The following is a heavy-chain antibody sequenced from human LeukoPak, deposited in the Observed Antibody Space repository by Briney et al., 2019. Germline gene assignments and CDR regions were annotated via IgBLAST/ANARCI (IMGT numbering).Heavy chain of an antibody. CDR2: INPNSGGA. CDR1: GYTFTNYY. J-gene: IGHJ4*02. V-gene: IGHV1-2*02. CDR3: ASGRDLRWFGDQLGDYFDY. Sequence: PGASVKVSCKTSGYTFTNYYINWVRQAPGQGPEWMGWINPNSGGANYAQKFQGRVTMTRDTSISTAYMELSRLRSDDTAMYYCASGRDLRWFGDQLGDYFDYWGQGTLVTVSS. D-gene: IGHD3-10*01.